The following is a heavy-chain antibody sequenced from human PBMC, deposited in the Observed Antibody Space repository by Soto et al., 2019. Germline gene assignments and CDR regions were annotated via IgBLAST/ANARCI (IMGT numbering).Heavy chain of an antibody. Sequence: SVKVSCKASGGTFSSYAISWVRQAPGQGLEWMGGIIPIFGTANYAQKFQGRVTITADESTSTAYMELSSLRSEDTAVYYCARPTRAMVRGKILGGFDPWGQATLVTVSS. CDR1: GGTFSSYA. D-gene: IGHD3-10*01. CDR3: ARPTRAMVRGKILGGFDP. J-gene: IGHJ5*02. V-gene: IGHV1-69*13. CDR2: IIPIFGTA.